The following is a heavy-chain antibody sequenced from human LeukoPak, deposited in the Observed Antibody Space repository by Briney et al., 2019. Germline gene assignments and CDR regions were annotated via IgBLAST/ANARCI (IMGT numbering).Heavy chain of an antibody. D-gene: IGHD6-6*01. V-gene: IGHV4-31*03. Sequence: PSETLSLTCTVSGGSISSGGYYWSWIRQHPGKGLEWIGYIYYSGSTYYNPSLKSRVTISVDTSKNQFSLKLSSVTAADTAVYYCAREAGSSSPFKRRANWFDPWGQGTLVTVSS. CDR1: GGSISSGGYY. CDR2: IYYSGST. CDR3: AREAGSSSPFKRRANWFDP. J-gene: IGHJ5*02.